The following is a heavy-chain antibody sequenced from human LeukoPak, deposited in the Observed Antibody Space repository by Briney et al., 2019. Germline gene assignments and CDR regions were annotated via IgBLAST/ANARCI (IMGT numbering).Heavy chain of an antibody. CDR2: IIPTFGTA. Sequence: ASVKVSCKASGGTFSSYAISWVRQAPGQGLEWMGRIIPTFGTANYAQKFQGRVTITTDESTSTAYMELSSLRSEDTAVYYCARDGDCSGGSCPSYWGQGTLVTVSS. CDR3: ARDGDCSGGSCPSY. D-gene: IGHD2-15*01. CDR1: GGTFSSYA. J-gene: IGHJ4*02. V-gene: IGHV1-69*05.